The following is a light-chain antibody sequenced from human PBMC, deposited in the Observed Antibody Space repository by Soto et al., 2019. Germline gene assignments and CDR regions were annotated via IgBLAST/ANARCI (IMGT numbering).Light chain of an antibody. Sequence: DIQMTQSPSSLSASVGDRVTITCQASQDISNYLNWYQQKPGKAPKLLIYDASNLETGVPSRFSGSGSGTDFTFTISSLQPEDIATYYCLQDYTYPLTFGQGTKVEIK. J-gene: IGKJ1*01. CDR3: LQDYTYPLT. CDR2: DAS. V-gene: IGKV1-33*01. CDR1: QDISNY.